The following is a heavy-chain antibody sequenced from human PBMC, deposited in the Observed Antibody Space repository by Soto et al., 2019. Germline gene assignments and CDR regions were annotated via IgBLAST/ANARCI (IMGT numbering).Heavy chain of an antibody. J-gene: IGHJ4*02. Sequence: PGGSLRLSCAASGFTFSSYAMSWVRQAPGKXLEWVSAISGSGGSTYYADSVKGRFTISRDNSKNTLYLQMNSLRAEDTAVYYCAKMLSTYYYDSSGYHRHYWGQGTLVTVSS. CDR3: AKMLSTYYYDSSGYHRHY. CDR1: GFTFSSYA. V-gene: IGHV3-23*01. D-gene: IGHD3-22*01. CDR2: ISGSGGST.